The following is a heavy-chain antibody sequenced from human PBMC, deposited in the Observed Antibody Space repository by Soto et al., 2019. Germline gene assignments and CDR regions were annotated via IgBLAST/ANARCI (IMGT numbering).Heavy chain of an antibody. V-gene: IGHV1-18*01. Sequence: ASVKVSCKASGYTFTSYGISWVRQAPGQGLEWMGWISAYNGNTNYAQKLQGRVTMTTDTSTSTAYMELRSLRSDDTAVYYCARYPTPPSSGWYGGERVEPDPYYGMDVWGQGTTVTVSS. J-gene: IGHJ6*02. CDR2: ISAYNGNT. D-gene: IGHD6-19*01. CDR3: ARYPTPPSSGWYGGERVEPDPYYGMDV. CDR1: GYTFTSYG.